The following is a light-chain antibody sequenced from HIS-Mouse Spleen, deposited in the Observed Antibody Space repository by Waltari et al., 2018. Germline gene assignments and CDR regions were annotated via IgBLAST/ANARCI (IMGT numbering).Light chain of an antibody. CDR2: GAS. V-gene: IGKV3-15*01. CDR1: QSVSSN. Sequence: EIVMTQSPATLSVSPGERATLSCRASQSVSSNLAWYQQKPGQAPRLLIYGASTRATGIPARFSGSGSGTEFNLTISSMQSEDFAVYYCQQYNNWPIFTFGPGTKVDIK. J-gene: IGKJ3*01. CDR3: QQYNNWPIFT.